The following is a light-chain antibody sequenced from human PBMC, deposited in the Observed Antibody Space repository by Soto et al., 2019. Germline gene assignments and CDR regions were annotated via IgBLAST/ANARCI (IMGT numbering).Light chain of an antibody. J-gene: IGKJ4*01. V-gene: IGKV1-39*01. CDR2: AAS. CDR1: QSIATF. Sequence: DIQMTQSPSSLSASAGDRVTITCRASQSIATFLNWYQQKPGKAPRLLMRAASTLQTGVPSRFSGSGSGTDFTLTISSLQPEDFATYYCQQSYSTPLTFGGGTRVEIK. CDR3: QQSYSTPLT.